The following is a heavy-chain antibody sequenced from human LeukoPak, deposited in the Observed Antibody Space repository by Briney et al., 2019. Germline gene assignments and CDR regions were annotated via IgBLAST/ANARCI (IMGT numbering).Heavy chain of an antibody. J-gene: IGHJ4*02. D-gene: IGHD3-10*01. V-gene: IGHV1-2*02. CDR2: INPNNGGT. CDR1: GYTFTGYF. CDR3: ARGPLYGSGTHDY. Sequence: ASVKVSCKASGYTFTGYFIHWVRQAPGQGLEWMGWINPNNGGTKYAQKFQDRVTMTRDTSISTAYMELSRLTSDDTAVYYCARGPLYGSGTHDYWGQGTLVTVSS.